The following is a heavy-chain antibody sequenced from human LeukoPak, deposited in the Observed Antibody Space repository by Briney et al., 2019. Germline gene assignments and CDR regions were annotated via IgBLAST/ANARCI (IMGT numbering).Heavy chain of an antibody. J-gene: IGHJ6*02. V-gene: IGHV3-23*01. Sequence: GGSLRLSCAASGFTFSSYAMSWVRQAPGKGLEWVSAINGSGGSTYYADSVKGRFTISRDNSKNTLYLQMNSLRAEDTAVYYCAKSVKYYYGSGSFYYYYGMDVWGQGTTVTVSS. CDR1: GFTFSSYA. CDR3: AKSVKYYYGSGSFYYYYGMDV. D-gene: IGHD3-10*01. CDR2: INGSGGST.